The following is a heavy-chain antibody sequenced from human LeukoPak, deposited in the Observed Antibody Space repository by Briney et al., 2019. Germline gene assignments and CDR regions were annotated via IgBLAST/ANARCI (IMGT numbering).Heavy chain of an antibody. J-gene: IGHJ4*02. V-gene: IGHV3-30*01. D-gene: IGHD5-24*01. CDR3: ARDFTWLQLRSEGLFDY. Sequence: GGSLRLSCAASGFTFSSYAMHRVRQAPGKGLEWVAVISYDGSNKYYADSVKGRFTISRDNSKNTLYLQMNSLRAEDTAVYYCARDFTWLQLRSEGLFDYWGQGTLVTVSS. CDR1: GFTFSSYA. CDR2: ISYDGSNK.